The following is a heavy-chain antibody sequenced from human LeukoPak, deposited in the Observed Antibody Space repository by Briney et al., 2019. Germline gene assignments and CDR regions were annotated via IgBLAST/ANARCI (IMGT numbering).Heavy chain of an antibody. V-gene: IGHV3-48*01. J-gene: IGHJ5*02. CDR3: ARESGWYLLGGWFDP. D-gene: IGHD6-19*01. CDR1: GFTFSSYS. Sequence: PGGSLRLSCAASGFTFSSYSMNWVRQAPGKGLEWVSYISSSSSTIYYADSVKGRFTISRDNAKNSLYLQMNSLRAEDTAVYYCARESGWYLLGGWFDPWGQGTLVTVSS. CDR2: ISSSSSTI.